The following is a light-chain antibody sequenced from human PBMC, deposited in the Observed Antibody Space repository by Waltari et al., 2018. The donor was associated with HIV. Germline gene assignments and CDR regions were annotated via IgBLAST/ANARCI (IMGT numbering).Light chain of an antibody. CDR2: GAS. CDR1: QTVISS. Sequence: RATLSCRASQTVISSLAWYQQKPGQAPRLLVYGASTRAAGVPARFTGSGSGTEFTLTISSLQSEDFAVYYCQQYNYWPPYTFGQGTKVEIK. CDR3: QQYNYWPPYT. V-gene: IGKV3-15*01. J-gene: IGKJ2*01.